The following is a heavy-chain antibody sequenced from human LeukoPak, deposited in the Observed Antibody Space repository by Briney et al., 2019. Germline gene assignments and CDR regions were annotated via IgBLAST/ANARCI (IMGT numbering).Heavy chain of an antibody. D-gene: IGHD6-19*01. CDR1: GFTFSKYW. V-gene: IGHV3-74*01. Sequence: GGSLRLSCAASGFTFSKYWMLWVRQAPGKGLESVSRINTDGTVTTYADSVKGRFTVSRDNADNTMFLQMNSVRDEDTAVYYXATXQXLAPPPDSWGQGTPVTVSS. J-gene: IGHJ4*02. CDR2: INTDGTVT. CDR3: ATXQXLAPPPDS.